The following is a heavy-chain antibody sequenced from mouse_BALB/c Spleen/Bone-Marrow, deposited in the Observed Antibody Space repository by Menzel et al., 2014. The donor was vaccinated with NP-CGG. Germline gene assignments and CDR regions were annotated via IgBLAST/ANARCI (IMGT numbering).Heavy chain of an antibody. Sequence: EVKLLDPVGGLVQPKGSLKLSWAASGLTFNTNAMNWVRQAPGRGLEGVARIRSESNNYATYYADSVKDRFTISRDDSQSVLCLQMNNLKTEDTAMYYCVGYPFAYWGQGTLVTASA. J-gene: IGHJ3*01. D-gene: IGHD2-2*01. CDR3: VGYPFAY. CDR2: IRSESNNYAT. CDR1: GLTFNTNA. V-gene: IGHV10S3*01.